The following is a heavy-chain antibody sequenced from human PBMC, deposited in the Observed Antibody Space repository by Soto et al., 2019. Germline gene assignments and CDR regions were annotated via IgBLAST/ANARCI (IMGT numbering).Heavy chain of an antibody. CDR2: INVNSGDI. Sequence: QVQLVQSGAEVKKPGASVRVSCKASGYTFTAYCVKWVRQAPGQGLQWMGWINVNSGDIKYAQAFQGRVTLTRDTTISTVYMEMTRLTPDDTAIYYGAGDMDYYYGSGTGNVFGVWGQGTTVTV. V-gene: IGHV1-2*02. CDR3: AGDMDYYYGSGTGNVFGV. J-gene: IGHJ6*02. CDR1: GYTFTAYC. D-gene: IGHD3-10*01.